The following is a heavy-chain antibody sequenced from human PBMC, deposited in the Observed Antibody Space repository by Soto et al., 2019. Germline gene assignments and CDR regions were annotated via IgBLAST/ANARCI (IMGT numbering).Heavy chain of an antibody. D-gene: IGHD5-18*01. J-gene: IGHJ4*02. V-gene: IGHV1-24*01. CDR3: ATVRYSYGYDTRYYFDY. Sequence: ASVKVSCKVSGYTLTELSMHWVRQAPGKGLEWMGGFDPEDGETIYAQKFQGGVTMTEDTSTDTAYMELSSLRSEDTAVYYCATVRYSYGYDTRYYFDYWGQGTLVTVSS. CDR2: FDPEDGET. CDR1: GYTLTELS.